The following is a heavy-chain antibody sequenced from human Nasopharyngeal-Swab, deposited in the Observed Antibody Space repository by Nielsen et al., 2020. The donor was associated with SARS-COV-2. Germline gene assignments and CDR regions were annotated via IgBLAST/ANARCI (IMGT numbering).Heavy chain of an antibody. J-gene: IGHJ6*02. CDR2: INTKTGNP. D-gene: IGHD3-3*01. V-gene: IGHV7-4-1*02. Sequence: WVRQAPGQGLEGMGWINTKTGNPTYAQGFTGRFVFSLDTSVSTAYLQISGLKAEDTAVYYCARDLYSGTKPRFWSGYYGYFYGMDVWGQGTTVTVSS. CDR3: ARDLYSGTKPRFWSGYYGYFYGMDV.